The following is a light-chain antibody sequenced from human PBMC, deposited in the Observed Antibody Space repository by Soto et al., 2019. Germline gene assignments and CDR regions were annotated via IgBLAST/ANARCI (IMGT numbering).Light chain of an antibody. V-gene: IGKV3-20*01. CDR3: QQYGSSPPRLT. Sequence: EIVLTQSPGTLSLSPGERATLSCRASQSVSSSYLAWYQQKPGQAPRLLIYGASSRATGIPDRFSGSGSGTDFTLTISRLEPVDFAVYYCQQYGSSPPRLTFGGGSKVDIK. J-gene: IGKJ4*01. CDR2: GAS. CDR1: QSVSSSY.